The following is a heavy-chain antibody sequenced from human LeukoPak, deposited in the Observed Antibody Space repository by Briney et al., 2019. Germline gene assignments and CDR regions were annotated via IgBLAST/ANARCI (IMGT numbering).Heavy chain of an antibody. J-gene: IGHJ5*02. CDR2: INHSGST. D-gene: IGHD2/OR15-2a*01. V-gene: IGHV4-34*01. Sequence: PSETLSLTCAVYGGSFSGYYWSWIRQPPGKGLEWIGEINHSGSTSYNPSLKSRVTISVDTSKNQFSLKLSSVTAADTAVYYCARLPLSNRWFDPWGQGTLVTVSS. CDR1: GGSFSGYY. CDR3: ARLPLSNRWFDP.